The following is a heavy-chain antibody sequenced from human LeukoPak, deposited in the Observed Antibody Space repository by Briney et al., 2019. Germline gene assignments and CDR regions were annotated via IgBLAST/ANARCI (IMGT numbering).Heavy chain of an antibody. CDR3: ARSYSNHLFGMDV. D-gene: IGHD4-11*01. Sequence: PGGPLRLPCAASGFPHSSYYMPWLRQAPGKGLEGVSVMYSGGTTYYADSVKGRVAISRDKSQNTVFLQMNSVRVEDTAVYYCARSYSNHLFGMDVWGQGAAVTVSS. V-gene: IGHV3-66*01. CDR1: GFPHSSYY. J-gene: IGHJ6*02. CDR2: MYSGGTT.